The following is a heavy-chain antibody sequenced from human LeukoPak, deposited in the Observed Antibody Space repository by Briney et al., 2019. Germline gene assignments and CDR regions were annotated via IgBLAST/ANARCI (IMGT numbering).Heavy chain of an antibody. CDR3: ARDGVPWVVAAANYYYYGMDV. V-gene: IGHV4-30-4*01. J-gene: IGHJ6*02. CDR1: GGSISSSNW. CDR2: IYYSGST. D-gene: IGHD2-15*01. Sequence: SETLSLTCAVSGGSISSSNWWSWVRQPPGKGLEWIGYIYYSGSTYYNPSLKSRVTISVDTSKNQFSLKLSSVTAADTAVYYCARDGVPWVVAAANYYYYGMDVWGQGTTVTVSS.